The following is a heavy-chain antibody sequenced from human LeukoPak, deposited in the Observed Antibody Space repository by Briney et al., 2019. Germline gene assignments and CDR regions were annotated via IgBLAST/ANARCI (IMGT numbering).Heavy chain of an antibody. CDR2: IHYSGST. CDR3: ARLSVGLPADY. D-gene: IGHD1-26*01. V-gene: IGHV4-39*01. J-gene: IGHJ4*02. Sequence: PSETLSLICTVSGGSVSSSSHYWGWIRQPPGKGLEWIGCIHYSGSTYYNPSLQSRLTISVDTSKSQFSLELNSVTAADTAVYYCARLSVGLPADYWGQGTLVTVSS. CDR1: GGSVSSSSHY.